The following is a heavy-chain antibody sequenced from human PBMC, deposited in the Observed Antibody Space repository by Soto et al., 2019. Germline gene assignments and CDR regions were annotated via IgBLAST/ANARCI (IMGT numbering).Heavy chain of an antibody. CDR3: ARDKIVVVTAARPDYYYYYGMDV. D-gene: IGHD2-2*01. V-gene: IGHV1-46*01. CDR2: INPSGGST. J-gene: IGHJ6*02. Sequence: ASGKVSCKASGYTFTSYYMHCVRQAPGQGLEWMGIINPSGGSTSYAQKFQGRVTMTRDTSTSTVYMELSSLRSEDTAVYYCARDKIVVVTAARPDYYYYYGMDVWGQGTTVPV. CDR1: GYTFTSYY.